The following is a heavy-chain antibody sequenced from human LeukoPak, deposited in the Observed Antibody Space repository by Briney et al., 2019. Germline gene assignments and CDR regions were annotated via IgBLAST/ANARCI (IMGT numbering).Heavy chain of an antibody. J-gene: IGHJ4*02. CDR1: GGSINSYY. V-gene: IGHV4-59*08. CDR2: TYYSGST. D-gene: IGHD1-26*01. CDR3: ARGSGNYWQVSFDY. Sequence: SETLSLTCTVSGGSINSYYWSWIRQPPGKGVEWVGYTYYSGSTRYNPSLTSRVTISVDTSKNQFSLKLTSVTAADTAVYYCARGSGNYWQVSFDYWGQGTLVTVSS.